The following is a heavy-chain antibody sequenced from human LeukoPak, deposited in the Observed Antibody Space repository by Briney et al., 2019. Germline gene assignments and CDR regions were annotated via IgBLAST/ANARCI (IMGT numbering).Heavy chain of an antibody. V-gene: IGHV7-4-1*02. Sequence: GASVKVSCKASGYSFRSYAMNWVRQAPGQGLQWMGWFSTYNGSPKYAQGFTGRFVFSADIYVETAYLETSDLEVEDSAMYYCATQRGYSPGDWGQGTLVTVSS. D-gene: IGHD5-18*01. CDR2: FSTYNGSP. CDR3: ATQRGYSPGD. J-gene: IGHJ4*02. CDR1: GYSFRSYA.